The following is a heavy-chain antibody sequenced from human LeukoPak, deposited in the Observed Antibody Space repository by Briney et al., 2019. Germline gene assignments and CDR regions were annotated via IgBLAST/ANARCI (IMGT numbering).Heavy chain of an antibody. CDR2: ISSSGSTI. CDR1: GFTFSSYE. J-gene: IGHJ4*02. D-gene: IGHD6-19*01. Sequence: GGSLRLSCAASGFTFSSYEMNWVRQAPGKGLEWVSYISSSGSTIYYADSVKGRFTISRDNAKNSLYLQMNSLRAEDTAVYYCARDKGGQWLVTIDYWGQGTLVTVSS. CDR3: ARDKGGQWLVTIDY. V-gene: IGHV3-48*03.